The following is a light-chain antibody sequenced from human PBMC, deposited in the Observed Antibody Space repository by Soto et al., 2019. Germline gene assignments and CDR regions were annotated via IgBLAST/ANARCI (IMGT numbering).Light chain of an antibody. J-gene: IGLJ1*01. CDR2: DVS. CDR3: IPHVGRSNV. Sequence: QSALTQPPSASGSPGQSVTISCTGTSSDVGGSDYVSWYQHHPGKAPKLMIYDVSKRPSGVPDRFSGSKSGNMASLTVSGLQAEDEADYYCIPHVGRSNVFGTGTKLTVL. V-gene: IGLV2-8*01. CDR1: SSDVGGSDY.